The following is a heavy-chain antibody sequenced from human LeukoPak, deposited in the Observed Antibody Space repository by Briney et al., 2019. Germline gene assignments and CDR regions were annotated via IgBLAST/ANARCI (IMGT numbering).Heavy chain of an antibody. CDR3: AKDGRYYDSSGSYFDY. CDR2: ISNSSSTI. J-gene: IGHJ4*02. CDR1: GFTFSRYS. Sequence: QPGGSLRLSCAASGFTFSRYSMNWGRQAPGKGLEWLSYISNSSSTIYYADSVKGRFTISRDNSKNSLYLQMNSLRTEDTALYYCAKDGRYYDSSGSYFDYWGQGTLVTVSS. D-gene: IGHD3-22*01. V-gene: IGHV3-48*04.